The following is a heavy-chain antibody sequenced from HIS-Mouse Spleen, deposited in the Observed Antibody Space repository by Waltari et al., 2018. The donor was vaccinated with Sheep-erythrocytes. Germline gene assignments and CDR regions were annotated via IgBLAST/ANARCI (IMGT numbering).Heavy chain of an antibody. V-gene: IGHV4-38-2*02. Sequence: QVQLQESGPGLVKPSETLSLTCTVSGYSISSGYYWGWIRQPPGKGLEWIGSIYNSGRTYSHPALQGRVTISVDTSKNQFSLKLSAVTAADTAVYYCASQPNWGYWYFDLWGRGTLVTVSS. D-gene: IGHD7-27*01. CDR1: GYSISSGYY. J-gene: IGHJ2*01. CDR2: IYNSGRT. CDR3: ASQPNWGYWYFDL.